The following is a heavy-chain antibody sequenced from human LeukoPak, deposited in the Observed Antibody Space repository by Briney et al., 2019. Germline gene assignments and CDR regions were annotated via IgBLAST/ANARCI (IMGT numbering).Heavy chain of an antibody. D-gene: IGHD3-22*01. J-gene: IGHJ4*02. CDR1: GGTFSSYA. V-gene: IGHV1-69*05. CDR2: IIPIFGTA. Sequence: SVKVSCKASGGTFSSYAISWVRQAPGQGLEWMGGIIPIFGTANYAQKFQGRVTITTDESTSTAYMELSSLRSEDTAVYYCASPEWSSGYYYEYWGQGTLVTVSS. CDR3: ASPEWSSGYYYEY.